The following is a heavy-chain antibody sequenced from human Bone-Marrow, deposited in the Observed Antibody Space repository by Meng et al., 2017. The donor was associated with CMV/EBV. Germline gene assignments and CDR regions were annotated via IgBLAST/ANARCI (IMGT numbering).Heavy chain of an antibody. Sequence: QVQLVQSGGEMKKPGASVKVHCTTSGFTFSDYYIHWVRQAPGQGLEWMGWVNSKNEATNYARKFQGRVSMTRDTSISTAHMELSRLMSDDTAVYYCVRSSGWSLFDYWGQGTLVTVSS. J-gene: IGHJ4*02. V-gene: IGHV1-2*02. CDR2: VNSKNEAT. CDR3: VRSSGWSLFDY. D-gene: IGHD6-19*01. CDR1: GFTFSDYY.